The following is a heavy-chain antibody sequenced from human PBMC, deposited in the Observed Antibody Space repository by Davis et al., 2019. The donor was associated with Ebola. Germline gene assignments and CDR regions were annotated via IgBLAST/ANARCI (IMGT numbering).Heavy chain of an antibody. V-gene: IGHV4-59*12. CDR3: ARDRITMVRGVPYYDYGMDV. J-gene: IGHJ6*02. D-gene: IGHD3-10*01. Sequence: SETLSLTCTVSGGSISSYYWSWIRQPPGKGLEWIGYIYYSGSTNYNPSLKGRVTISVDTSKNQFSLKLSSVTAADTAVYYCARDRITMVRGVPYYDYGMDVWGQGTTVTVSS. CDR2: IYYSGST. CDR1: GGSISSYY.